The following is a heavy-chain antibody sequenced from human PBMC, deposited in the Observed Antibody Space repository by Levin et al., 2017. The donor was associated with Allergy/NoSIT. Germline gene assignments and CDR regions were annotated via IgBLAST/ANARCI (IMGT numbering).Heavy chain of an antibody. V-gene: IGHV6-1*01. Sequence: SQTLSLTCAVSGDTVSSNDATWNWIRQSPSRGLEWLGRTYYGPKWFFDYALSFKSRTTINADTSKNQFSLLLSSVTPDDTAVYFCARGRGKRHDVWGQGTKVTVSS. CDR3: ARGRGKRHDV. CDR1: GDTVSSNDAT. CDR2: TYYGPKWFF. D-gene: IGHD3-10*01. J-gene: IGHJ3*01.